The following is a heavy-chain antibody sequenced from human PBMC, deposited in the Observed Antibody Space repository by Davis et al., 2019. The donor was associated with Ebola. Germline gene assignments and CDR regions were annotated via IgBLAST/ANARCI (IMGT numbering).Heavy chain of an antibody. J-gene: IGHJ6*02. CDR2: IWYDGSNK. CDR1: GFTFSSHG. Sequence: GGSLRLSCAASGFTFSSHGMHWVRHAPGKGLERVAVIWYDGSNKYYADSVKGRFTISRDNAKNSLYLQMNGLRVEDTAVYYCARVVEQFLPYYGMDVWGQGTTVTVSS. V-gene: IGHV3-33*01. D-gene: IGHD6-19*01. CDR3: ARVVEQFLPYYGMDV.